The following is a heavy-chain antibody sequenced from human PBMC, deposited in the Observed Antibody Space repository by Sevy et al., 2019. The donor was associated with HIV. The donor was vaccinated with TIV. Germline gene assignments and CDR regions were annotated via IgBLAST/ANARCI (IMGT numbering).Heavy chain of an antibody. Sequence: GGSLRLSCAASEFTFSNAWMSWVRQAPGKGLEWVGRIKSKTDGGTTDYAAPVKGRFTISRDDSKNTLYLQMNSLKTEDTAVYYCTTAVLRYFDWLPYYFDYWGQGTLVTVSS. CDR2: IKSKTDGGTT. D-gene: IGHD3-9*01. J-gene: IGHJ4*02. V-gene: IGHV3-15*01. CDR3: TTAVLRYFDWLPYYFDY. CDR1: EFTFSNAW.